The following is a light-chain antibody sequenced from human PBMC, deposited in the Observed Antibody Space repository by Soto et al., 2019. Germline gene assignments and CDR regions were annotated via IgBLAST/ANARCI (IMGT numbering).Light chain of an antibody. CDR2: AAS. V-gene: IGKV1-9*01. CDR3: QQLNSYVFA. Sequence: DIQLTQSPSFLSASVGDRVTITCRASQDVSRYLAWYQQKPGKAPNLLIYAASTLRSGVPSRFSGSGSETEFTLTISSLQPEDFATYYCQQLNSYVFAFGPGTKGAIK. J-gene: IGKJ3*01. CDR1: QDVSRY.